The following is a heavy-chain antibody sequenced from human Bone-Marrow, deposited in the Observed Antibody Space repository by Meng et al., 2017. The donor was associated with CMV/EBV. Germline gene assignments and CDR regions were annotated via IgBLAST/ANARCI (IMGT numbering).Heavy chain of an antibody. CDR2: IDYSGNT. J-gene: IGHJ5*02. D-gene: IGHD2-15*01. CDR1: GGSISSYY. CDR3: ARVNWASVGGWFDP. Sequence: GSLRPSCYASGGSISSYYWSWIRQPPGKGLEWVGFIDYSGNTNYNYSLQSRISTSLDTSKKRFSLNLISVTAADTAVYYCARVNWASVGGWFDPWGQGTLVTVSS. V-gene: IGHV4-59*01.